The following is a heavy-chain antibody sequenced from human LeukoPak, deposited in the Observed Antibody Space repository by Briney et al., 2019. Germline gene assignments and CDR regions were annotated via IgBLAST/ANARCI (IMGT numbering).Heavy chain of an antibody. J-gene: IGHJ3*02. CDR3: ARDEASYYYDSSGYPPGAFDI. CDR2: IDTSGST. CDR1: GGSISSYY. D-gene: IGHD3-22*01. Sequence: SETLSLTCTVSGGSISSYYWSWIRQPAGKGLEWIGRIDTSGSTNYNPSLKSRVTMSVDTSKNQFSLKLSSVTAADTAVYYCARDEASYYYDSSGYPPGAFDIWGQGTMVTVSS. V-gene: IGHV4-4*07.